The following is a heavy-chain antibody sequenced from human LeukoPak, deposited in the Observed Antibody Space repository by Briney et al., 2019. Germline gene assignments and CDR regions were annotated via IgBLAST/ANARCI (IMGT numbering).Heavy chain of an antibody. J-gene: IGHJ5*02. D-gene: IGHD3-10*01. V-gene: IGHV4-39*02. CDR3: ARQIRGERKLDWFDP. CDR2: IHYGGVT. CDR1: GGSISSDKYY. Sequence: SEALSHTRTVSGGSISSDKYYCGWIRQPPGMALEWVVSIHYGGVTYYTPSLKSRVTTSVATSKHHFSLKLSSVTAAATAVNYCARQIRGERKLDWFDPWGQGTLVTVSS.